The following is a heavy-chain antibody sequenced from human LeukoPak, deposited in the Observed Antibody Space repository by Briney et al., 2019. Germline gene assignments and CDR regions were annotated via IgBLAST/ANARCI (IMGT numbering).Heavy chain of an antibody. J-gene: IGHJ4*02. CDR3: TTEFWGSYNY. CDR1: GFNFSNAW. CDR2: IGTMTHGGTT. D-gene: IGHD7-27*01. V-gene: IGHV3-15*04. Sequence: GGSLRLSCATSGFNFSNAWMSWVRQAPGKGLEWVGRIGTMTHGGTTDYAAPVKGRFAISRDDSKNTLYLQMNSLKTEDTAVYYCTTEFWGSYNYWGQGTLVTVSS.